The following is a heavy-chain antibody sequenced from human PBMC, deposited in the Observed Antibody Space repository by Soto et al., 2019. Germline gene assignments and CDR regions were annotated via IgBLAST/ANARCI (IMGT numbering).Heavy chain of an antibody. CDR1: GSSISDCY. Sequence: PSETLSLTCTVSGSSISDCYWSGFSRPAGKGLEWIGRIYASGTTDYNPSYKSRVMMSVDTSKKQLSLKLRSVTAADTAVYYCVRDGTKTLRDWFDPWGQGISVTVSS. CDR3: VRDGTKTLRDWFDP. CDR2: IYASGTT. D-gene: IGHD1-1*01. J-gene: IGHJ5*02. V-gene: IGHV4-4*07.